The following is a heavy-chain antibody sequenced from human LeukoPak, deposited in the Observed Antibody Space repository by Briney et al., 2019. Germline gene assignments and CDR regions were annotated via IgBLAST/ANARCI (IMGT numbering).Heavy chain of an antibody. CDR1: SDSITSYN. V-gene: IGHV4-59*01. Sequence: SETLSLTCTVSSDSITSYNWNWIRQHPGKGLEWIGYISSSGTTNYNPSLKSRVTISIDTSKNQFSLRLSSLNSADSAVYYCARSDWYLNLDYRGQGTLVTVSS. J-gene: IGHJ4*02. D-gene: IGHD6-19*01. CDR3: ARSDWYLNLDY. CDR2: ISSSGTT.